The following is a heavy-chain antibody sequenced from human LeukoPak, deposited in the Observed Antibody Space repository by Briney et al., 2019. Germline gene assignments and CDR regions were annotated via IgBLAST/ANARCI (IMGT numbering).Heavy chain of an antibody. D-gene: IGHD6-13*01. CDR2: IIPIFGTA. CDR3: ARLGSSWYSGAFDI. J-gene: IGHJ3*02. CDR1: GGTFSSYA. Sequence: GSSVTVSCTASGGTFSSYAISWVRQAPGQGLEWMGGIIPIFGTANYAQKFQGRVTITADESTSTAYMELSSLRSEDTAVYYCARLGSSWYSGAFDIWGQGTMVTVSS. V-gene: IGHV1-69*01.